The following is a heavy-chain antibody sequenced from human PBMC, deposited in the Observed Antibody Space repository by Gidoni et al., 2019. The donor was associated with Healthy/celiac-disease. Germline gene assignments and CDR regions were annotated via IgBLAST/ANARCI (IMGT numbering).Heavy chain of an antibody. Sequence: QVQLQESGPGLVKPSATLSLTCTVSCGSISSYYWSWIRQPPGKGLEWIGYISYSGRTNYNPSLKSRVTISVDTSKNQFSLKLSSVTAADTAVYYCARRSGYSYGDNWFDPWGQGTLVTVSS. CDR2: ISYSGRT. J-gene: IGHJ5*02. CDR3: ARRSGYSYGDNWFDP. CDR1: CGSISSYY. D-gene: IGHD5-18*01. V-gene: IGHV4-59*01.